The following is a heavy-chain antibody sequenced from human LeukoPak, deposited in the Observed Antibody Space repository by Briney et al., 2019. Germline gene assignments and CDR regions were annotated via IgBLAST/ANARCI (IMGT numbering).Heavy chain of an antibody. CDR2: ISSSGSTI. D-gene: IGHD5-18*01. CDR1: GFTFSSYE. J-gene: IGHJ4*02. CDR3: VRADGNYGYVFDF. Sequence: PGGSLTLSCAASGFTFSSYEMNWVRHPPGKWLEWVSYISSSGSTIYYADSVKGRYTVSRDNAKNSLSLQMNSLRAEDTSVYYCVRADGNYGYVFDFWGQGTPVTVSS. V-gene: IGHV3-48*03.